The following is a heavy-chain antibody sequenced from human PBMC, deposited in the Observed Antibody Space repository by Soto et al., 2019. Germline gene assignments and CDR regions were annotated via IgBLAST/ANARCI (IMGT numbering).Heavy chain of an antibody. CDR3: AYSTGWYRHDV. CDR2: LLHGGTT. CDR1: GDSISSPKW. Sequence: QVQLQESGPGLVKPSGTLSLTCAVSGDSISSPKWWTWLRQPPGKGLEWIGGLLHGGTTNYNPSLKSRVTLSVDTSQNQFSLTLTSVTAADTAIYYCAYSTGWYRHDVWGQGTSVTVSS. D-gene: IGHD6-19*01. J-gene: IGHJ3*01. V-gene: IGHV4-4*02.